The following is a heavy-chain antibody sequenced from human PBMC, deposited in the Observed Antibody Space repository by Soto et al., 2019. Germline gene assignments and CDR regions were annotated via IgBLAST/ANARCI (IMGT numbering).Heavy chain of an antibody. CDR2: IYYSGST. Sequence: SETQSLSYTFAGGYLDNYYWSWLRQTPGKGLEWIGYIYYSGSTNYNPSLKSRVTISLDTSKNQFSLKVSSVTAADTAVYYCARQGLFSSGRNFDPWGQGTLVTVSS. V-gene: IGHV4-59*08. D-gene: IGHD6-19*01. J-gene: IGHJ5*02. CDR1: GGYLDNYY. CDR3: ARQGLFSSGRNFDP.